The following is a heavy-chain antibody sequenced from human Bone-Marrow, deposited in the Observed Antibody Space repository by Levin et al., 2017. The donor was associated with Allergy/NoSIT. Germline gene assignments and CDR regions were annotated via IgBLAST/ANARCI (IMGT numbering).Heavy chain of an antibody. J-gene: IGHJ5*02. CDR1: GFNFRSDW. V-gene: IGHV3-74*01. Sequence: LSLTCAASGFNFRSDWMHWVRQAPGKGLVWVSRITSDGRTTSYAESVKGRFTISRDNAKDTLFLEMNSLRADDTARYYCVRGASSLSGGLDPWGQGILVIVSS. CDR2: ITSDGRTT. CDR3: VRGASSLSGGLDP. D-gene: IGHD2-15*01.